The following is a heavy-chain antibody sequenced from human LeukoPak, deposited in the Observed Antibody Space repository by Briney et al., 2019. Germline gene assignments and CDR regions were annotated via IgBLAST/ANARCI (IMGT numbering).Heavy chain of an antibody. Sequence: GESLKISCEGFGYTFTNYWIGWVRQMPGKGLEWMGVIYPGDSRTRYSPSFQGQVTISADKSINTAYLQWSSLKASGTAIYYCACRDFSSTWSGPWGQGTLVTVSS. CDR2: IYPGDSRT. CDR3: ACRDFSSTWSGP. D-gene: IGHD6-13*01. CDR1: GYTFTNYW. J-gene: IGHJ5*02. V-gene: IGHV5-51*01.